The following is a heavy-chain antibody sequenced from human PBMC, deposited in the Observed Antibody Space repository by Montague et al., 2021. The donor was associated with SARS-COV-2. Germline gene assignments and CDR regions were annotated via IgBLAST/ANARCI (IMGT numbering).Heavy chain of an antibody. V-gene: IGHV4-34*01. Sequence: SETLSLTCAVYGGSFSGYYWTWIRQSPRKGLEWIGEINHSGSTNYNPSLKSRVTIPVDTSKNQFSLKLSSVTAADTAVYYCACGEITTRGPIYYYGMDVWGQGTTVTVSS. CDR2: INHSGST. J-gene: IGHJ6*02. D-gene: IGHD4-11*01. CDR1: GGSFSGYY. CDR3: ACGEITTRGPIYYYGMDV.